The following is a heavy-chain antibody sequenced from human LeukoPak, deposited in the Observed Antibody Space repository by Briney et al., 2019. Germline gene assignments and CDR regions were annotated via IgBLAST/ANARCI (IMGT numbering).Heavy chain of an antibody. Sequence: ASVKVSCKASGYTFTSYGISWVRQAPGQGLEWMGWISAYNGNTNYAQKLQGRVTMTTDTSTSTAYMELRSLRSDDTAVYYCARDLSPSWGGYDPLGWFDPWGQGTLVTVSS. CDR2: ISAYNGNT. CDR3: ARDLSPSWGGYDPLGWFDP. V-gene: IGHV1-18*01. CDR1: GYTFTSYG. D-gene: IGHD5-12*01. J-gene: IGHJ5*02.